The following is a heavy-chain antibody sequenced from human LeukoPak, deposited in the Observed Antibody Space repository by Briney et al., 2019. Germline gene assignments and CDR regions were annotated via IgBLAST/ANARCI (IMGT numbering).Heavy chain of an antibody. J-gene: IGHJ3*02. CDR3: ARGKGIYSLWDDAFDI. V-gene: IGHV4-59*01. CDR2: FYYSGNT. D-gene: IGHD5-18*01. CDR1: GGSISIYY. Sequence: SETLSLTCTVSGGSISIYYGSWLRQPPGKGLEWIGYFYYSGNTNYNPSLKSRVTISLNKSKTQFSLKLSSVTAADTAVYYCARGKGIYSLWDDAFDIWGHGTMVTVSS.